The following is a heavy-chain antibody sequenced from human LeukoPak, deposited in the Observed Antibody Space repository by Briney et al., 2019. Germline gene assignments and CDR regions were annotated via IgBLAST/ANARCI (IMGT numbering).Heavy chain of an antibody. V-gene: IGHV3-7*01. CDR3: ARPPYGSGSYYPFDY. J-gene: IGHJ4*02. CDR2: IKQDGSEK. D-gene: IGHD3-10*01. Sequence: AGGSLRLSCATSGFTFSSYWMNWVRQAPGKGLEWVANIKQDGSEKYYVDSVKGRFTISRDNAKNSLYLQMNSLRAEDTAVYYCARPPYGSGSYYPFDYWGQGTLVTVSS. CDR1: GFTFSSYW.